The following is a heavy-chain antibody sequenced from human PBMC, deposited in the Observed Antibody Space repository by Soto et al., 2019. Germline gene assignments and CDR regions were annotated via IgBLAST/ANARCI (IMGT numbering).Heavy chain of an antibody. CDR1: GFTFSSYG. Sequence: GGSLRLSCAASGFTFSSYGMHWVRQAPGKGLEWVAVISYDGSNKYYADSVKGRFTISRDNSKNTLYLQMNSLRAEDTAVYYCAILPVIAAAGTADYWGQGTLVTVSS. V-gene: IGHV3-30*03. J-gene: IGHJ4*02. CDR3: AILPVIAAAGTADY. D-gene: IGHD6-13*01. CDR2: ISYDGSNK.